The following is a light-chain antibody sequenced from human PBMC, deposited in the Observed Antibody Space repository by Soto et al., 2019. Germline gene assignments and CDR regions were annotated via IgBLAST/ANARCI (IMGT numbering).Light chain of an antibody. CDR3: QQTDSFPRT. Sequence: DIQMTQSPSSLSASVGDRVTITCRASQSISIYLNWYQHKPGKAPKLLIYAASSLQTGVPSRFSGSRSGTDFALTISSLQRDDFATYYCQQTDSFPRTFGQGTKVDIK. V-gene: IGKV1-39*01. CDR1: QSISIY. CDR2: AAS. J-gene: IGKJ1*01.